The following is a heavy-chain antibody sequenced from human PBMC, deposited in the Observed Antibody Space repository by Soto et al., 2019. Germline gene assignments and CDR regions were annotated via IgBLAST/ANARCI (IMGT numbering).Heavy chain of an antibody. CDR2: IIPIFGTA. Sequence: ASVKVSCKASGGTFSSYAISWVRQAPGQGLEWMGGIIPIFGTANYAQKFQGRVTITADESTSTAYMELSSLGSEDTAVYYCARPLQSSTVTTSSYYYYYYGMDVWGQGTTVTVSS. CDR3: ARPLQSSTVTTSSYYYYYYGMDV. J-gene: IGHJ6*02. V-gene: IGHV1-69*13. CDR1: GGTFSSYA. D-gene: IGHD4-17*01.